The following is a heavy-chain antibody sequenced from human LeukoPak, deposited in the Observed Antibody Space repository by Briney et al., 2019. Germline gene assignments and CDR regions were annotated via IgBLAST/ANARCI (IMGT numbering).Heavy chain of an antibody. CDR1: GGSISSYY. Sequence: SETLSLTCTVSGGSISSYYWSWIRQPPGKGLEWIGHIYYSGCTNYNPSLKSRVTISVDTSNNQFSLKLSSVTAADTAVYYCARVYDFWSGYYSINWFDPWGQGTLVTVSS. CDR2: IYYSGCT. V-gene: IGHV4-59*01. CDR3: ARVYDFWSGYYSINWFDP. D-gene: IGHD3-3*01. J-gene: IGHJ5*02.